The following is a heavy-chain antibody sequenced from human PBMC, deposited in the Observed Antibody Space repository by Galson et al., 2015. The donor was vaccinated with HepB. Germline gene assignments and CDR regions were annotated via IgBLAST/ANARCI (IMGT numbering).Heavy chain of an antibody. J-gene: IGHJ4*02. Sequence: SVKVSCKASGGTFSSYTISWVRQVPGQGLEWMGRIIPILGIANYAQKFQGRVTITADKSTSTAYMELSSLRSEDTAVYYCARGAYYYDSSGYYKWGQGTLVTVSS. CDR2: IIPILGIA. CDR1: GGTFSSYT. D-gene: IGHD3-22*01. CDR3: ARGAYYYDSSGYYK. V-gene: IGHV1-69*02.